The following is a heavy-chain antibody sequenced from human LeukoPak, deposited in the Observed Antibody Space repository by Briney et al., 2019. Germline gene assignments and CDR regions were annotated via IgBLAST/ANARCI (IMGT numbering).Heavy chain of an antibody. J-gene: IGHJ3*02. CDR2: IYSGGST. CDR3: AKERGSGWYGAFDI. CDR1: GFTFSSYW. D-gene: IGHD6-19*01. Sequence: PGGSLRLSCAACGFTFSSYWMSWVRQAPGKGLEWVSLIYSGGSTYYADSVKGRFTISRDNSKNTLYLQMNSLRAEDTAVYYCAKERGSGWYGAFDIWGQGTMVTVSS. V-gene: IGHV3-66*01.